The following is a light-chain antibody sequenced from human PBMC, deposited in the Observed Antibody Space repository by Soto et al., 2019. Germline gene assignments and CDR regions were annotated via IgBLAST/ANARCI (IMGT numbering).Light chain of an antibody. CDR2: DAS. V-gene: IGKV1-5*01. Sequence: DIQMTQSPSTLSASVGDRVTITCRASQRISYCLAWYQQKPGEAPKLLIYDASSLESGVPSRFSGSGYGTEFTLTISSPQPDDFATYYCQQYYSFRLTFGGGTQVEIK. CDR1: QRISYC. J-gene: IGKJ4*01. CDR3: QQYYSFRLT.